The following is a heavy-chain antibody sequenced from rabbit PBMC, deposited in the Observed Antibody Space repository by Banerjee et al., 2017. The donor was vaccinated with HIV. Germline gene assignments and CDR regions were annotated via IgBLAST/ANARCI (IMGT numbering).Heavy chain of an antibody. Sequence: EESGGDLVKPEGSLTLTCTASGFAFSSSYWIYWVRQAPGKGLEWIGCINTGSGGSTWYASWAKGRFTISKTSSTTVTLQMTSLTAADTATYFCARDWTNSPSLWGPGTLVTVS. CDR1: GFAFSSSYW. CDR2: INTGSGGST. J-gene: IGHJ4*01. D-gene: IGHD2-1*01. CDR3: ARDWTNSPSL. V-gene: IGHV1S45*01.